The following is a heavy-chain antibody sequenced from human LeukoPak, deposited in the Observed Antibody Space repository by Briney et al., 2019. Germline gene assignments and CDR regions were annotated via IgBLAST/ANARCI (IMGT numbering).Heavy chain of an antibody. D-gene: IGHD3-10*01. Sequence: GASVKVSCKASGYTFSNYGITWVRQAPGQGLEWMGWISAYNGNTNYAQKFQGRVTMTTDTSTSTAYMELRSLRSDDTAVYYCAREGGPYGSNWFDPWGRGTLVTVSS. CDR3: AREGGPYGSNWFDP. V-gene: IGHV1-18*04. CDR1: GYTFSNYG. J-gene: IGHJ5*02. CDR2: ISAYNGNT.